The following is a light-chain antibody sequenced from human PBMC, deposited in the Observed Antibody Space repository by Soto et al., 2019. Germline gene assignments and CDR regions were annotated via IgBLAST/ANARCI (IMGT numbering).Light chain of an antibody. CDR1: QSVISTY. Sequence: EIVLTQSPGTLSLSPGERATLSCRASQSVISTYLAWYQQKPGQPPRLVIYGASTRATDIPARFSGSGSGTEFTLTITSLQPEDFAVYYCQQYNNGPPWTFGQGTKVDIK. CDR2: GAS. CDR3: QQYNNGPPWT. J-gene: IGKJ1*01. V-gene: IGKV3-15*01.